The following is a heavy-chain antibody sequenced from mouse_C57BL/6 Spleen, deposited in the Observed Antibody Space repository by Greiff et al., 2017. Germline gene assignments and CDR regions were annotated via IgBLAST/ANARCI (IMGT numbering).Heavy chain of an antibody. CDR3: ARQGDFDY. CDR2: ISSGGSYT. CDR1: GFTFSSYG. V-gene: IGHV5-6*01. J-gene: IGHJ2*01. Sequence: EVKLMESGGDLVKPGGSLKLSCAASGFTFSSYGMSWVRQTPDKRLEWVATISSGGSYTYYPDRVKGRFTIARDNAKNTLYLQMSSLKDEDTAMYYCARQGDFDYWGQGTTLTVSS.